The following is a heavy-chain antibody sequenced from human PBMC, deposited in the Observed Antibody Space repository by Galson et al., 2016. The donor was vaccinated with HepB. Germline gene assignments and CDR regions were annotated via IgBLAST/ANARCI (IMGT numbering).Heavy chain of an antibody. J-gene: IGHJ5*01. V-gene: IGHV4-34*01. Sequence: ETLSLTCAVYGGSFSGYYRSWIRQPPGKGLEWIGEIYHSGSTNYNPSLKSRVTISVDTSKNQFSLKLRSVTAADTAVYYCARVRCNGVTCHSRFDSWGQGTLVTVSS. CDR3: ARVRCNGVTCHSRFDS. D-gene: IGHD2-15*01. CDR2: IYHSGST. CDR1: GGSFSGYY.